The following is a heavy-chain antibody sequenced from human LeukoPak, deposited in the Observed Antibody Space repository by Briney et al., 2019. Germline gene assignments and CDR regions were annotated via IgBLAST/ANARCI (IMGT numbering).Heavy chain of an antibody. Sequence: PGGSLRLSCAASGLSISNYYMHWVRQAPGKGLVWVSRINSDGTSKTYADSVKGRFTISRDNAKNTLYLQMKSLRVEDTAVYYWARMRDGYSTEGFDYCGQGTLVTVSS. CDR1: GLSISNYY. V-gene: IGHV3-74*01. CDR3: ARMRDGYSTEGFDY. D-gene: IGHD5-24*01. CDR2: INSDGTSK. J-gene: IGHJ4*02.